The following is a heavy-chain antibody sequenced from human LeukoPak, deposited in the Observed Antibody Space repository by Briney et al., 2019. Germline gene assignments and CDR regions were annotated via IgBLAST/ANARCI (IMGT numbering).Heavy chain of an antibody. CDR3: AKDASDFGDSHFDH. CDR1: GFNFNNYG. Sequence: GGSLRLSCEASGFNFNNYGMHWVRQAPGKGLEWVAALWFDGSHEYYADSVKGRFTISRDNFKNTLFMEMNALTAGDTAIYYCAKDASDFGDSHFDHWGQGTPVTVSS. V-gene: IGHV3-33*06. CDR2: LWFDGSHE. D-gene: IGHD4-17*01. J-gene: IGHJ4*02.